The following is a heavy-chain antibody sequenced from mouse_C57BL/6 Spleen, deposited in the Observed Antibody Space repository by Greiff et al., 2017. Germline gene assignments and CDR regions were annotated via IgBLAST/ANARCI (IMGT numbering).Heavy chain of an antibody. V-gene: IGHV1-69*01. CDR2: IDPSDSYT. CDR1: GYTFTSYW. J-gene: IGHJ2*01. D-gene: IGHD4-1*01. Sequence: VQLQESGAELVMPGASVKLSCKASGYTFTSYWMHWVKQRPGQGLEWIGEIDPSDSYTNYNQKFKGKSTLTVDKSSSTAYMQLSSLTSEDSAVYYCARWLTGTYFDYWGQGTTLTVSS. CDR3: ARWLTGTYFDY.